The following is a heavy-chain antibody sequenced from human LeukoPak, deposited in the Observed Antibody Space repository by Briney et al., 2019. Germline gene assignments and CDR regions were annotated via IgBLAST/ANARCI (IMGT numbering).Heavy chain of an antibody. CDR2: ISAYNGNT. J-gene: IGHJ4*02. CDR1: GYTFTSYG. D-gene: IGHD2-2*01. Sequence: GASVKVSCKASGYTFTSYGISWVRQAPGQGLEWMGWISAYNGNTNYAQRLQGRVTMTTGTSTSTAYMELRSLRSDDTAVYYCGRDFYRLGYCSSTSCYNFDYWGQGTLVTVSS. V-gene: IGHV1-18*01. CDR3: GRDFYRLGYCSSTSCYNFDY.